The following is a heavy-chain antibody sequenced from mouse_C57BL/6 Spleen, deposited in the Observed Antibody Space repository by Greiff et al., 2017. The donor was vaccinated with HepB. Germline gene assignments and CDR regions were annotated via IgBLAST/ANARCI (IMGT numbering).Heavy chain of an antibody. D-gene: IGHD1-1*01. J-gene: IGHJ2*01. CDR1: GYTFTSYG. Sequence: VMLVESGAELARPGASVKLSCKASGYTFTSYGISWVKQRTGQGLEWIGEIYPRSGNTYYNEKFKGKATLTADKSSSTAYMELRSLTSEDSAVYFCARSATVVALDYWGQGTTLTVSS. CDR2: IYPRSGNT. V-gene: IGHV1-81*01. CDR3: ARSATVVALDY.